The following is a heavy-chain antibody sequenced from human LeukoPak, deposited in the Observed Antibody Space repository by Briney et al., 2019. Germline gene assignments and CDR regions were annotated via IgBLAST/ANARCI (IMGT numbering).Heavy chain of an antibody. CDR1: GGSISSSNW. D-gene: IGHD5-18*01. J-gene: IGHJ5*02. CDR2: IYHSGST. Sequence: PSETLSLTCAVSGGSISSSNWWSWVRQPPGKGLEWIGEIYHSGSTNYNPSLKSRVTISVDNSKNQFSLKLNSVTAADTAVYYCARDPSNGYSFGSTWFDPWGQGTLVTVSS. V-gene: IGHV4-4*02. CDR3: ARDPSNGYSFGSTWFDP.